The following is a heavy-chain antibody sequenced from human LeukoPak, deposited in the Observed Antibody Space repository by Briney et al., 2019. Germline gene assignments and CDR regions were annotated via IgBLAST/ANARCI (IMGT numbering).Heavy chain of an antibody. CDR3: ASMEMATIFGAFDI. Sequence: ASVKVSCKASGGTFSSYTISWVRQAPGQGLEWMGRIIPILGIANYAQKFQGRVTITADKSTSTAYMELSSLRSEDTAVYYCASMEMATIFGAFDIWGQGTMVTVSS. D-gene: IGHD5-24*01. J-gene: IGHJ3*02. CDR1: GGTFSSYT. V-gene: IGHV1-69*02. CDR2: IIPILGIA.